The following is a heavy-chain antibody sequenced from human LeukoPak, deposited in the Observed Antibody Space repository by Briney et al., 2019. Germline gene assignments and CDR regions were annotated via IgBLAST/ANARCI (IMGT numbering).Heavy chain of an antibody. CDR1: GFTFGDYA. V-gene: IGHV3-49*04. CDR3: SRDLNWSFDY. J-gene: IGHJ4*02. D-gene: IGHD1-1*01. CDR2: IRSKAYGGTT. Sequence: DPGGSLRLSCSASGFTFGDYAMSWVRQAPGEGLEWVGFIRSKAYGGTTEYAASVEGRFSISRDDSKSIAYLQMNSPKTEDTAVYYCSRDLNWSFDYWGQGILVTVSS.